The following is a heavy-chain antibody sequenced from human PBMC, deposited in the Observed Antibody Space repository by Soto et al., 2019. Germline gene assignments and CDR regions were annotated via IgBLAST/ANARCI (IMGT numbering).Heavy chain of an antibody. D-gene: IGHD3-16*01. Sequence: LSLTCTVSGGSISSYYWSWIRQPPGKGLEWIGYIYYSGSTNYNPSLKSRVTISVDTSKDQFSLKLSSVTAADTAVYYCASGGGGHFDYWGQGTLVTVSS. CDR2: IYYSGST. V-gene: IGHV4-59*01. CDR3: ASGGGGHFDY. CDR1: GGSISSYY. J-gene: IGHJ4*02.